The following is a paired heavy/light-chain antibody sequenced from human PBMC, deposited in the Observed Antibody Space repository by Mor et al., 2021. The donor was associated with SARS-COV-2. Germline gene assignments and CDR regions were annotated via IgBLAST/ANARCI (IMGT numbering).Heavy chain of an antibody. J-gene: IGHJ6*02. Sequence: EVQLVESGGGLVKPGGSLTLSCEASGVIFSNAWMSWVRQTPGKGLEWVAHIKRKSDGGTTDYAAPVKGRFTISRDDSKNTVYLQMNSLKTEDTALYYCTTGESTSWTRDYSYGMDVWGQGTTVTVSS. CDR1: GVIFSNAW. D-gene: IGHD6-13*01. V-gene: IGHV3-15*01. CDR2: IKRKSDGGTT. CDR3: TTGESTSWTRDYSYGMDV.
Light chain of an antibody. V-gene: IGKV1-39*01. CDR2: AVS. J-gene: IGKJ4*02. CDR3: QQSYNTPQVT. Sequence: DIQMTQSPPSLSASVGDRVTITCRASQSVTSYLNWYQQKPGKAPKLLIYAVSTLQTGVPSRFSGSGSGTDFTLTISSLQPEDLATYYCQQSYNTPQVTFGGGTKVEIK. CDR1: QSVTSY.